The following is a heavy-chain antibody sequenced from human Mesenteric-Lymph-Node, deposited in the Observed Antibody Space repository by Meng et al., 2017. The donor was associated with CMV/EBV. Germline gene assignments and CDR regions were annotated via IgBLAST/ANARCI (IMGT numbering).Heavy chain of an antibody. CDR1: GFPFSSFS. CDR2: ISSTSSDI. CDR3: ATTSRGPAPK. Sequence: GESLKISCVASGFPFSSFSMNWVRQAPGKGLEWVSSISSTSSDIYYADSVRGRFTVSRDNAKNSLYLQMNNLGAEDTATYFCATTSRGPAPKWGQGTLVTVSS. J-gene: IGHJ4*02. D-gene: IGHD3/OR15-3a*01. V-gene: IGHV3-21*04.